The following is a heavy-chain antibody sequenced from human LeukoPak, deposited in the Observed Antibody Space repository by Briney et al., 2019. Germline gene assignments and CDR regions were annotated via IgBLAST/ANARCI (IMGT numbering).Heavy chain of an antibody. CDR1: GASISSYY. J-gene: IGHJ4*02. V-gene: IGHV4-59*01. CDR3: ARAVLRVGALIDY. Sequence: SETLSLTCTVSGASISSYYWSWIRQPPGKGLEWTGYIYYSGSINYNPSLKSRVTISVDTSKNQFSLKLSSVTAADTAVYYCARAVLRVGALIDYWGQGTLVTVSS. D-gene: IGHD1-26*01. CDR2: IYYSGSI.